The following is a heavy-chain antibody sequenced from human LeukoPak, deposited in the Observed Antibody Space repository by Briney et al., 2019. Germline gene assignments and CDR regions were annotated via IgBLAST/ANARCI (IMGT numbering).Heavy chain of an antibody. Sequence: ASVKVSCKASGYTFTGYYMHWVRQAPGQGLEWMGWINPNSGGTNYAQKFQGRVTMTRDTSISTAYMELSRLRSDDTAVYYRARDLPYCSGGSCPKKNFDYWGQGTLVTVSS. J-gene: IGHJ4*02. CDR2: INPNSGGT. V-gene: IGHV1-2*02. CDR1: GYTFTGYY. D-gene: IGHD2-15*01. CDR3: ARDLPYCSGGSCPKKNFDY.